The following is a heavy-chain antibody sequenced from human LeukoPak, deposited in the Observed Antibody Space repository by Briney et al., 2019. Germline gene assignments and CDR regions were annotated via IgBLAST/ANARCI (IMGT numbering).Heavy chain of an antibody. Sequence: GSLRLSSAALGLAFPCSGVHSIRQAPGKGLEWVAVISNDGSNKCYADSVKGRFTISRDNSKNTLYLQMNSLRAEDTAVYYCAKAGYSSSWYVDYWGQGTLVLVSS. V-gene: IGHV3-30*18. CDR1: GLAFPCSG. CDR3: AKAGYSSSWYVDY. J-gene: IGHJ4*02. CDR2: ISNDGSNK. D-gene: IGHD6-13*01.